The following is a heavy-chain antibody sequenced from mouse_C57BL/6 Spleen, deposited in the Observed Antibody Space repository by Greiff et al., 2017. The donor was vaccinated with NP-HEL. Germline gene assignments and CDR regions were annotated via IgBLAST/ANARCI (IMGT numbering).Heavy chain of an antibody. J-gene: IGHJ3*01. CDR1: GYTFTDYY. CDR2: INPNNGGT. D-gene: IGHD2-3*01. V-gene: IGHV1-26*01. Sequence: EVKLQQSGPELVKPGASVKISCKASGYTFTDYYMNWVKQSHGKSLEWIGDINPNNGGTSYNQKFKGKATLTVDKSSSTAYMELRSLTSEDSAVYYCARLDDGYYGFAYWGQGTLVTVSA. CDR3: ARLDDGYYGFAY.